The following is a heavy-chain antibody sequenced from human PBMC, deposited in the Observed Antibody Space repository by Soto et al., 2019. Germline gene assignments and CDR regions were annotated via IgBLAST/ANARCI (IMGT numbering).Heavy chain of an antibody. Sequence: AETLSLTCTVSGGSISSNYWTWIRQPPGKGLEWIGGVYNSGSTNYNPSLKSRVTISEDTSKSQFSLKVNSMTAADTAVYYCARYRREAVAGYTLDNWGQGILVTVSS. CDR3: ARYRREAVAGYTLDN. D-gene: IGHD6-13*01. CDR2: VYNSGST. V-gene: IGHV4-59*12. J-gene: IGHJ4*02. CDR1: GGSISSNY.